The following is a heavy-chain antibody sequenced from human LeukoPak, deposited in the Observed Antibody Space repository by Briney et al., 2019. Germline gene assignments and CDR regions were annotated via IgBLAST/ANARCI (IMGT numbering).Heavy chain of an antibody. CDR1: GFTFGSYS. V-gene: IGHV3-48*02. CDR3: ARDPTYYYDSSGYSPSN. CDR2: ISSGSSIM. D-gene: IGHD3-22*01. J-gene: IGHJ4*02. Sequence: GGSLRLSCVASGFTFGSYSMNWVRQAPGKGLEWVSYISSGSSIMYYADSVKGRFSISRDNAKNSLFLRMDSLRDDDTAVYYCARDPTYYYDSSGYSPSNWGQGALVTVSS.